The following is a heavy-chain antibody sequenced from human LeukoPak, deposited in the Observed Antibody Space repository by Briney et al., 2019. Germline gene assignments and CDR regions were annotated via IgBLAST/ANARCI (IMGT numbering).Heavy chain of an antibody. J-gene: IGHJ5*02. CDR1: GGSFSGYY. CDR3: ARGGYCSGGSCYPTLHWFDP. Sequence: PSETLSLTCAVYGGSFSGYYWSWIRQPPGKGLEWIGEINHSGSTNYNPSLKSRVTISVDTSKNQFSLKLSSVTAADTAVYYCARGGYCSGGSCYPTLHWFDPWGQGTLVTVSS. CDR2: INHSGST. D-gene: IGHD2-15*01. V-gene: IGHV4-34*01.